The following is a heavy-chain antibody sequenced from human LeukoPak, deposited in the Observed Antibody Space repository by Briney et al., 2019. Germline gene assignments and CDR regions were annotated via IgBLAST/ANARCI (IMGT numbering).Heavy chain of an antibody. V-gene: IGHV3-23*01. Sequence: GGSLRLSCAASGFTFSSYAMSWVRQAPGKGLEWVSVISITGKTTYYADSVKGRFTISRDNSKNTLYLQMNSLRAEDTAVYYCAPGGGTFDYWGQGTLVTVSS. D-gene: IGHD3-16*01. CDR3: APGGGTFDY. CDR1: GFTFSSYA. CDR2: ISITGKTT. J-gene: IGHJ4*02.